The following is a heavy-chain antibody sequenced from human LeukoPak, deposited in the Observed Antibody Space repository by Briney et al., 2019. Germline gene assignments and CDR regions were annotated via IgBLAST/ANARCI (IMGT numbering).Heavy chain of an antibody. CDR2: ISYDGSNK. Sequence: GGSLRLSCAASGFTFSSYAMHWVRQAPGKGLEWVAAISYDGSNKYYADSVKGRFTISRDNSKNTLYLQMNSLRAEDTAVYYCARDIKAMVRGVDYWGQGTLVTVSS. J-gene: IGHJ4*02. D-gene: IGHD3-10*01. CDR1: GFTFSSYA. V-gene: IGHV3-30*04. CDR3: ARDIKAMVRGVDY.